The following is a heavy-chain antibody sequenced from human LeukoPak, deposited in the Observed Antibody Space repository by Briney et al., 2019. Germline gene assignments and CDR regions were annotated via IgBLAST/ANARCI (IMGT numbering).Heavy chain of an antibody. CDR1: GGSISSYY. J-gene: IGHJ6*03. CDR3: ARHGYYGSGSYYKSHYYHYMDV. CDR2: IYYSGST. D-gene: IGHD3-10*01. Sequence: SETLSLTCTVSGGSISSYYWSWIRQPPGKGLEWIGYIYYSGSTNYNPSLKSRATISVDTSRNLLSLKLSSVTAADTAVYYCARHGYYGSGSYYKSHYYHYMDVWGKGTTVTVSS. V-gene: IGHV4-59*08.